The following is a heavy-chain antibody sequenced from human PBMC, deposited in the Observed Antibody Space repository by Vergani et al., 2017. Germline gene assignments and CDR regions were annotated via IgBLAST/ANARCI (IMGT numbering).Heavy chain of an antibody. D-gene: IGHD6-13*01. Sequence: EVQLVESGGGLVQPGGSLRLSCAASGFTFSSYSMNWVRQAPGKGLEWVSYISSSSSTIYYADSVKGRFTISRDNAKNSLYLQMNSLRSEDTAVYYCARVALSTIAAAGTNWFDPWGQGTLVTVSS. J-gene: IGHJ5*02. CDR3: ARVALSTIAAAGTNWFDP. V-gene: IGHV3-48*04. CDR1: GFTFSSYS. CDR2: ISSSSSTI.